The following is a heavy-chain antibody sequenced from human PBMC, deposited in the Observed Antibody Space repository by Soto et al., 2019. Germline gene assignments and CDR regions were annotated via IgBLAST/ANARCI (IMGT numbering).Heavy chain of an antibody. CDR3: ARDYDFWSGFYGMDV. V-gene: IGHV4-59*01. CDR1: GGYISGYY. J-gene: IGHJ6*02. D-gene: IGHD3-3*01. Sequence: PSETLSLTCTVSGGYISGYYGSWIRQPPGKDLEWIGYIYYSGSTNYTPSLKSRVTISVDTSKNKFSLKLISVTAADTAVYYCARDYDFWSGFYGMDVWGQGTTVTGSS. CDR2: IYYSGST.